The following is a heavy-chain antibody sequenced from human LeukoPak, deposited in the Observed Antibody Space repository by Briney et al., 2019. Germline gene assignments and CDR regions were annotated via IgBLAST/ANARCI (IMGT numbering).Heavy chain of an antibody. CDR1: GFTFSSYW. CDR3: ARDSGGRVYNY. D-gene: IGHD6-13*01. Sequence: PGGSLRLSCAASGFTFSSYWMYWVRQAPGKGLVWVSRINSDESSTSYADSVKGRFTISRDNAKNTLYLQMNSLRAEDTAVYYCARDSGGRVYNYWGQGTLVTVSS. CDR2: INSDESST. V-gene: IGHV3-74*01. J-gene: IGHJ4*02.